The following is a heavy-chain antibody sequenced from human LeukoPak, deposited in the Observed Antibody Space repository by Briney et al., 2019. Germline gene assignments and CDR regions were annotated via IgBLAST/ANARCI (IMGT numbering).Heavy chain of an antibody. J-gene: IGHJ6*02. CDR3: ARVRGYGGGVDV. Sequence: GGSLRLSCAASGFTFSSYWMHWVRQAPGKGLVWVSRINSDGSITTYADSVRGRFTISRHNSKNTLYLQMNSLRAEDTAVYYCARVRGYGGGVDVWGQGTTVTVSS. V-gene: IGHV3-74*01. D-gene: IGHD4-23*01. CDR1: GFTFSSYW. CDR2: INSDGSIT.